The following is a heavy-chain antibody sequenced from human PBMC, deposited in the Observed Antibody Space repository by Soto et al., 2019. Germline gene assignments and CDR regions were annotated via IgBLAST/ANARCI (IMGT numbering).Heavy chain of an antibody. J-gene: IGHJ4*02. V-gene: IGHV3-11*01. D-gene: IGHD3-3*01. CDR1: GFIFSDYY. Sequence: QVQLVESGGGLVKPGGSLSLSCAASGFIFSDYYMSWIRQAPGKGLEWISYISFTTSTIYYADSVKGRFTISRDNAENSLYLQMNSLRAEDTAVYYCARHSYDWTRPSFHYWGQGTLVTVSS. CDR3: ARHSYDWTRPSFHY. CDR2: ISFTTSTI.